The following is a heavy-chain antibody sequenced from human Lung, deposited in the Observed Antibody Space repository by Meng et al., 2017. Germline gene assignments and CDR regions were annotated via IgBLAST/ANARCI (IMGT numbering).Heavy chain of an antibody. V-gene: IGHV4-34*01. CDR1: GGSFSDYY. Sequence: QVTTTQGGGGLLKASENLSRTCGVSGGSFSDYYWRWIRQPPGKGLEWIGEINHSGSTNYNPSLQSRATISVDTSQNNLSLKLSSVTAADSAVYYCARGPTTMAHDFDYWGQGTLVTVSS. D-gene: IGHD4-11*01. CDR3: ARGPTTMAHDFDY. CDR2: INHSGST. J-gene: IGHJ4*02.